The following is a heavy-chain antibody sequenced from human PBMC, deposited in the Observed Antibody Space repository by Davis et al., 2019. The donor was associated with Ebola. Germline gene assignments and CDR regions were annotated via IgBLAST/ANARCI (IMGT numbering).Heavy chain of an antibody. CDR1: GFTFSSYS. V-gene: IGHV3-21*01. J-gene: IGHJ4*02. D-gene: IGHD3-16*01. CDR3: ARLHYHDYIVDY. CDR2: ISSSSSYI. Sequence: PGGSLRLSCAASGFTFSSYSMNWVRQAPGKGLEWVSSISSSSSYIYYADSVKGRFTISRDNAKNSLYLQMNSLRAEDTAVYYCARLHYHDYIVDYWGQGTLVTVSS.